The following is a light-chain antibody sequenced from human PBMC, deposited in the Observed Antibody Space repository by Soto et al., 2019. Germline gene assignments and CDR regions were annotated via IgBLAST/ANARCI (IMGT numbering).Light chain of an antibody. CDR3: QQRYDWPPIT. CDR1: QSVIRF. V-gene: IGKV3-11*01. CDR2: DTS. Sequence: IVLTQSPATLSLSPGERATLSCRASQSVIRFLAWYQQKPGQAPRLLIYDTSNRATGVPARFSGSGSGTDFTLTISSLEPEDFAVYYCQQRYDWPPITFGQGTRLDIK. J-gene: IGKJ5*01.